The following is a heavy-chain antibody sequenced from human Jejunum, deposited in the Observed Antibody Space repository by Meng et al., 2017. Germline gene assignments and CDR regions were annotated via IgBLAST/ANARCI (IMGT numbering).Heavy chain of an antibody. CDR1: GFTVTTNY. Sequence: EVQVVESGGGLVQPGESLRLSCAGSGFTVTTNYMSWVRQAPGKGLEWVSVIYSGGNTYYADSVKGRFTISGDTSKNTMFLHMNSLRVEDTAVYYCARDGPARWGPDYWGQGILVTVSS. D-gene: IGHD3-16*01. V-gene: IGHV3-53*01. CDR2: IYSGGNT. J-gene: IGHJ4*02. CDR3: ARDGPARWGPDY.